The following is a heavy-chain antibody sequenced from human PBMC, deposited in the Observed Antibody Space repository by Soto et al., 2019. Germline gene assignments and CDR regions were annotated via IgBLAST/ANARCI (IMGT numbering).Heavy chain of an antibody. J-gene: IGHJ3*02. D-gene: IGHD6-13*01. CDR1: GDSINSDKYY. V-gene: IGHV4-61*01. CDR2: IYFRGST. CDR3: ARDKRRGAADSAFDI. Sequence: SETLSLTCSVSGDSINSDKYYWGWIRQPPGKGLEWIGCIYFRGSTYYNPSLKSRVTISVDTSKNQFSLKLSSVTAADTAVYYCARDKRRGAADSAFDIWGQGTMVTVSS.